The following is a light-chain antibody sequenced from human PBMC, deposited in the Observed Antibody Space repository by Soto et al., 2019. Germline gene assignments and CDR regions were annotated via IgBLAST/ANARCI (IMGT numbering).Light chain of an antibody. Sequence: PGERATLSCRASQTVAYTSLAWYQQRPGQAPRLLIYGTSTRATGTPDRFIGSGSGTAFTLTISRLEPEDFAVYYCQQYVTTPRTFGQGTKVE. CDR1: QTVAYTS. CDR2: GTS. J-gene: IGKJ1*01. V-gene: IGKV3-20*01. CDR3: QQYVTTPRT.